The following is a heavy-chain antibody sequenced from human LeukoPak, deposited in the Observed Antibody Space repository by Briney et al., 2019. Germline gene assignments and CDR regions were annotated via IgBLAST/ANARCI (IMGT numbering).Heavy chain of an antibody. V-gene: IGHV4-59*01. CDR1: GGSISSYY. CDR3: ARDAGYCSSTSCYLYGMDV. D-gene: IGHD2-2*01. Sequence: PSETLSLTCTVSGGSISSYYWSWIRQPPGKGLEWIGYICYSGSTNYNPSLKSRVTISVDTSKNQFSLKLSSVTAADTAVYYCARDAGYCSSTSCYLYGMDVWGQGTTVTVSS. CDR2: ICYSGST. J-gene: IGHJ6*02.